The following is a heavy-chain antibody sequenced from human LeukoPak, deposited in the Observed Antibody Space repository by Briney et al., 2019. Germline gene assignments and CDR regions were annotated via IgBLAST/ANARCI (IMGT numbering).Heavy chain of an antibody. CDR1: GYTFTSYG. CDR3: ARIWGDFWGGYYLSDAFDI. CDR2: ISAYNGNT. D-gene: IGHD3-3*01. Sequence: ASVKVSCKASGYTFTSYGISWVRQAPGQGLEWMGWISAYNGNTNYAQKLQGRVTMTTDTSTSTAYMELRSLRSDDTAVYYCARIWGDFWGGYYLSDAFDIWGQGTMVTVSS. J-gene: IGHJ3*02. V-gene: IGHV1-18*01.